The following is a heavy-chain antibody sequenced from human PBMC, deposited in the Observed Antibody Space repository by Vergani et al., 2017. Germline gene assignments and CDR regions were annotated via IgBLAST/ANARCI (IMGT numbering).Heavy chain of an antibody. CDR3: AGDGGDYYDSRGYGIDY. CDR1: GGTFSSYA. V-gene: IGHV1-69*13. D-gene: IGHD3-22*01. CDR2: IIPIFGTA. J-gene: IGHJ4*02. Sequence: QVQLVQSGAEVKKPGSSVKVSCKASGGTFSSYAISWVRQAPGQGLEWMGRIIPIFGTANYAQKFQGRVTITADESTSTAYMELSSLRSEDTAVYYCAGDGGDYYDSRGYGIDYWGQGTLVTVSS.